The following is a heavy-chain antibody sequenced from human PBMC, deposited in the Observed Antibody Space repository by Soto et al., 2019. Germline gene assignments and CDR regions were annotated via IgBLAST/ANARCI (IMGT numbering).Heavy chain of an antibody. D-gene: IGHD6-13*01. CDR1: GFTFSSYS. Sequence: GGSLRLSCAASGFTFSSYSINWVRQAPGKGLEWVSYISSSSTIYYADSVKGRFTISRDNAKNSLYLQMNSLRDEDTAVYYCACSSSWLNWFDPWGQGTLVTVSS. J-gene: IGHJ5*02. CDR2: ISSSSTI. V-gene: IGHV3-48*02. CDR3: ACSSSWLNWFDP.